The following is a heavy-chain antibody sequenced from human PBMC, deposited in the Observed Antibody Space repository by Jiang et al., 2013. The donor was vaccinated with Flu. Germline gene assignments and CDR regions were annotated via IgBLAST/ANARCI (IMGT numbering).Heavy chain of an antibody. J-gene: IGHJ4*02. V-gene: IGHV5-51*01. D-gene: IGHD5-24*01. CDR3: ARSRDGYKSGDYYFDY. CDR1: GYSFTSYW. Sequence: GAEVKKPGESLKISCKGSGYSFTSYWIGWVRQMPGKGLEWMGIIYPGDSDTRYSPSFQGQVTISADKSISTAYLQWSSLKASDTAMYYCARSRDGYKSGDYYFDYWGQGTPGHRLL. CDR2: IYPGDSDT.